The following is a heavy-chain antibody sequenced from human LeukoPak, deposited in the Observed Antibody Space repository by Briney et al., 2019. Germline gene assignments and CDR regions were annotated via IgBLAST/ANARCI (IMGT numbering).Heavy chain of an antibody. CDR1: GGSFSSGSYS. Sequence: ASETLSLTCTVSGGSFSSGSYSWGWIRQPPGKGLEWIGTIYYSGSTYYNPSLKSRVTISVDRSKNQFSLKLSSVTAADTAVYYCVRGYYYDSSGYWVRAFDIWGQGTMVTVSS. J-gene: IGHJ3*02. V-gene: IGHV4-39*07. CDR2: IYYSGST. D-gene: IGHD3-22*01. CDR3: VRGYYYDSSGYWVRAFDI.